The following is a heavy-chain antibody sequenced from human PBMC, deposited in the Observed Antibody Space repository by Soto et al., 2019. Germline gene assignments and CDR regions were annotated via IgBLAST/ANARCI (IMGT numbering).Heavy chain of an antibody. CDR1: GYTFTTYY. D-gene: IGHD5-12*01. Sequence: QVQLVQSGAEVKKPGASVKVSCKASGYTFTTYYMHWVRQAPGQGLEWMGVINPSGGSTSYAQKFQGRVTVTRDTSTSTLYMELSSLRSEDTAMYYCAREGDGYNLGPSVDFDYWGQGTLVTVSS. CDR2: INPSGGST. J-gene: IGHJ4*02. V-gene: IGHV1-46*01. CDR3: AREGDGYNLGPSVDFDY.